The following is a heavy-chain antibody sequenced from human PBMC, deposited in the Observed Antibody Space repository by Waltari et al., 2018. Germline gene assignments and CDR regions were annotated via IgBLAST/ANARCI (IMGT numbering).Heavy chain of an antibody. CDR2: IYHSGST. D-gene: IGHD6-6*01. Sequence: QVQLQESGPGLVKPSETLSLTCAVSGYSISSGYYWGWIRQPPGKGLEWIGSIYHSGSTYYNPSLKSRVTISVDTSKNQFSLKLSSVTAADTAVYYCAGYSSSQTGYWGQGTLVTVSS. CDR1: GYSISSGYY. V-gene: IGHV4-38-2*01. CDR3: AGYSSSQTGY. J-gene: IGHJ4*02.